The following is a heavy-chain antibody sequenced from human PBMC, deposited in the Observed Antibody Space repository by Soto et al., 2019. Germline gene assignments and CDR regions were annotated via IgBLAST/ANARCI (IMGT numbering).Heavy chain of an antibody. Sequence: SETLSLTCTVSGGSVSSSTSYSGWIRQSPGKGLEWIGIIDYSGSTYYNPSLKSRVTISVDTSKNQFSLKMTSVTAADTAVYYCARGLRPFDHWGQGTLVTVSS. CDR1: GGSVSSSTSY. J-gene: IGHJ4*02. CDR3: ARGLRPFDH. CDR2: IDYSGST. D-gene: IGHD2-21*01. V-gene: IGHV4-39*01.